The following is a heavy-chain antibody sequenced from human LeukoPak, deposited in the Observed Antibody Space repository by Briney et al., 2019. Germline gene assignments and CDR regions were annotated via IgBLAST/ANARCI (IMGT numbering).Heavy chain of an antibody. CDR1: GFPFSDSW. V-gene: IGHV3-7*04. J-gene: IGHJ4*02. CDR3: AGGNGWLITN. Sequence: GGSLRLSCAASGFPFSDSWMSWVRQAPGKGPEWVAIIKQGGSEKFYVDSVKGRFTISRDNAKNSLDLQMSSLRAEGTAVYYCAGGNGWLITNWGQGTTVIVSS. CDR2: IKQGGSEK. D-gene: IGHD1-14*01.